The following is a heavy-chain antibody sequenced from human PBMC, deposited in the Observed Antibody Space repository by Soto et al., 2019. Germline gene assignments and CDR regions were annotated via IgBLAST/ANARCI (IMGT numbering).Heavy chain of an antibody. J-gene: IGHJ4*02. CDR3: VKDDGGSPSTPPL. D-gene: IGHD3-10*01. CDR1: GITISNYP. V-gene: IGHV3-23*01. CDR2: ISGSGDRT. Sequence: EVQLLESGGGLVQPGGSLRLSCAASGITISNYPMSWVRQAPGKGLEWVSGISGSGDRTYYADSAKGRFTISKDISKNSLSLQVDSLGVDYTAVYFCVKDDGGSPSTPPLWGQGTLVTVSS.